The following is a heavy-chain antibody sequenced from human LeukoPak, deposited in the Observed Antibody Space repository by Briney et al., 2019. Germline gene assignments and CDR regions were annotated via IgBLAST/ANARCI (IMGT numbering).Heavy chain of an antibody. CDR1: GFTFSSYW. CDR3: VSLGGTVTMVEYFFDY. D-gene: IGHD4-17*01. V-gene: IGHV3-7*01. J-gene: IGHJ4*02. CDR2: IKQDGSDK. Sequence: GGSLRLSCAASGFTFSSYWMSWVRQAPGKGLEWVANIKQDGSDKYYVDSVKGRFTISRDNAKNSVYLQMNSLRAEDTAVYYCVSLGGTVTMVEYFFDYWGQGTLVTVSS.